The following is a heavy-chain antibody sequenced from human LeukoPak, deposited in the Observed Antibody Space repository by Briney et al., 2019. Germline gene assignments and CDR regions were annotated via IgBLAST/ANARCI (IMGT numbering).Heavy chain of an antibody. D-gene: IGHD3-10*01. J-gene: IGHJ4*02. Sequence: GGSLRLSCAASGFTLSTYWMSWVRQAPGKGLEWVANIKQDGSRKYYVDSVKGRFTISRDNAKNSLYLQMNSLRAEDTALYYCARGYYYGSGSYYGHEYWGQGTLVTVSS. CDR1: GFTLSTYW. CDR3: ARGYYYGSGSYYGHEY. CDR2: IKQDGSRK. V-gene: IGHV3-7*03.